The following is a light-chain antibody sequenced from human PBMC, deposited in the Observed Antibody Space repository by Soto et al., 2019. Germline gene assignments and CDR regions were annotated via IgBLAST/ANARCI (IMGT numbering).Light chain of an antibody. CDR2: LGS. J-gene: IGKJ1*01. V-gene: IGKV2-28*01. Sequence: DIVMTQSPLSMPVTPGEPASISCRSSQSLLYSNGYNYLHWYLQKPGQSPQLLVYLGSTRASGVPDWFSGSGSGTDFTLKISRVEAEDVGVYYCMQGVQTPPTFGQGTKVEIK. CDR3: MQGVQTPPT. CDR1: QSLLYSNGYNY.